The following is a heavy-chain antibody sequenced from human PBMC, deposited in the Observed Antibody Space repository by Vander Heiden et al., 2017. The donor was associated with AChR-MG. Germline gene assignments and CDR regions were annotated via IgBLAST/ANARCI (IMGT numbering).Heavy chain of an antibody. D-gene: IGHD3-10*01. V-gene: IGHV3-66*01. Sequence: EVQLVESGGGLVQPGGSLSLSCAASGFPVSSNYMSWVRQAPGKGLEWVSVIYSGGSTYYADSVKGRFTISRDNSKNTLYLQMNSLRAEDTAVYYCARLRGPALLGSAFDIWGQGTMVTVSS. J-gene: IGHJ3*02. CDR2: IYSGGST. CDR3: ARLRGPALLGSAFDI. CDR1: GFPVSSNY.